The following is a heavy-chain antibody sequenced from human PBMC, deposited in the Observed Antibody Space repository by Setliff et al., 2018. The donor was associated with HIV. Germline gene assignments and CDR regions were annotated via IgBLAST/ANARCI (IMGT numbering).Heavy chain of an antibody. CDR2: IFYSGST. V-gene: IGHV4-59*02. CDR3: ARDPRANFRSGYFDR. J-gene: IGHJ4*02. Sequence: GSLRLSCAVSGFTVSSNYMTWVRQAPGKGLEWIGYIFYSGSTSYNPSLRGRVTISVDTSKNQFSLKLTSVTAADTAVYYCARDPRANFRSGYFDRWGQGILVTVSS. CDR1: GFTVSSNY. D-gene: IGHD3-3*01.